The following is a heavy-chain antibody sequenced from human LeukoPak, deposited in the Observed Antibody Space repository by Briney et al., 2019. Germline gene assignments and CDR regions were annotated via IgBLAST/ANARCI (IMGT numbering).Heavy chain of an antibody. J-gene: IGHJ4*02. CDR3: RSYYYDTSDSDY. V-gene: IGHV4-4*02. Sequence: SGTLSLTCAVSGGSISSNNWWSWVRQPPGKGLEWIGEIYHSGSTNYNPSLKSRVTISVDKSKNQFSLKLSSVTAADTAVYFCRSYYYDTSDSDYWGQGTLVTVSS. CDR1: GGSISSNNW. CDR2: IYHSGST. D-gene: IGHD3-22*01.